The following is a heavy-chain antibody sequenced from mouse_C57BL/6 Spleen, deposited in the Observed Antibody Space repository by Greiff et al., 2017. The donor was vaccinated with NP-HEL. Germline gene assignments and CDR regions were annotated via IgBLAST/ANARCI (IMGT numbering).Heavy chain of an antibody. J-gene: IGHJ2*01. V-gene: IGHV1-80*01. Sequence: QVQLKQSGAELVKPGASVKISCKASGYAFSSYWMNWVKQRPGKGLEWIEQIYPGDGDTNYNGKFKGKATLTADKSSSTAYMQLSSLTSEDSAVYFCAAREGAGYYYGSIYFDYWGQSTTLTVSS. CDR2: IYPGDGDT. CDR1: GYAFSSYW. CDR3: AAREGAGYYYGSIYFDY. D-gene: IGHD1-1*01.